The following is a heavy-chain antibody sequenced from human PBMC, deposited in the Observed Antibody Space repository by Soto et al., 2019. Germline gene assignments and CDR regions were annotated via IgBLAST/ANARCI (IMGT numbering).Heavy chain of an antibody. CDR3: GRCRTDRYAMDV. J-gene: IGHJ6*02. Sequence: ASVKVSCKASGYSFTSYGIAWVRQAPGQGPEWMGWISPYSGRTNYAQNVKGRVVMTTDISTNTVYLELRSLTSDDTAMYYCGRCRTDRYAMDVWGQGTTVTVSS. D-gene: IGHD2-8*02. V-gene: IGHV1-18*01. CDR2: ISPYSGRT. CDR1: GYSFTSYG.